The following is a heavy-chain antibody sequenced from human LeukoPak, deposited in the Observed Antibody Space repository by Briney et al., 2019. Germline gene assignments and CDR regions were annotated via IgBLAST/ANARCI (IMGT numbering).Heavy chain of an antibody. Sequence: ASVKVSCKASGYTFTDYYMHWVRQAPGQGVECMGGTNPNDGDTNYAQKFQGRVTMTRDTSISTAHMEVSRLRSDDTAVYYCARANFLYCSSSTCLFDYWGQGTLVTVSS. J-gene: IGHJ4*02. D-gene: IGHD2-2*01. V-gene: IGHV1-2*02. CDR3: ARANFLYCSSSTCLFDY. CDR2: TNPNDGDT. CDR1: GYTFTDYY.